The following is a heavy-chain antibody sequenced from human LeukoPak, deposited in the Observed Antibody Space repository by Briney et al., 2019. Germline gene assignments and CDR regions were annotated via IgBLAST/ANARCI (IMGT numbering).Heavy chain of an antibody. CDR1: GGSISSSSYS. V-gene: IGHV4-39*01. Sequence: KPSETLSLTCTVSGGSISSSSYSWGWIRQPPGKGLEWIGSIYYSGSTYYNPSLKSRVTISVDTSKNQFSLKLSSVTAADTAVYYCARLPRDYWGQGTLVTVSS. CDR2: IYYSGST. CDR3: ARLPRDY. J-gene: IGHJ4*02.